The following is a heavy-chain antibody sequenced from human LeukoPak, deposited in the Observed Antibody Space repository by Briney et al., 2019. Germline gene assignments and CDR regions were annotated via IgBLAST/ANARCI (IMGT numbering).Heavy chain of an antibody. V-gene: IGHV1-69*13. CDR3: ARVLYCSSTSCYGVRDYYYYGMDV. D-gene: IGHD2-2*01. Sequence: ASVKVSCKASGGTFSSYAISWVRQAPGQGLEWMGGIIPIFGTAYYAQKFQGRVTITADESTSTAYMELSSLRSEDTAVYYCARVLYCSSTSCYGVRDYYYYGMDVWGQGTTVTVSS. CDR2: IIPIFGTA. J-gene: IGHJ6*02. CDR1: GGTFSSYA.